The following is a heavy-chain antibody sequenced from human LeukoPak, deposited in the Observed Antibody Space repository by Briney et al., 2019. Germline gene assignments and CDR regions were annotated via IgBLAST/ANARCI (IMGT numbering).Heavy chain of an antibody. D-gene: IGHD6-13*01. CDR1: GFTFSSYA. J-gene: IGHJ5*02. V-gene: IGHV3-30-3*01. CDR2: ISYDGSNK. CDR3: ARGVSSSSWSFDP. Sequence: PGGSLRLSCAASGFTFSSYAMHWVRQAPGKGLEWVAVISYDGSNKYYADSVKGRFTISRDNSKNTLYLQMNSLRAEDTAVYYCARGVSSSSWSFDPWGQGTLVTVSS.